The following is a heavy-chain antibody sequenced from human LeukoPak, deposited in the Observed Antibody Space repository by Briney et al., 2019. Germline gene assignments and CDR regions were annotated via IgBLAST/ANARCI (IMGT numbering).Heavy chain of an antibody. Sequence: ASVKVSCKASGGTFSSYAINWVRQAPGQGLEWMGGIIPIFGTATYAQTYQGRVTITADESTSTAYMELSSLRSEDTAAYYCARDWDMEMATISHSWFDPWGQGTLVTVSS. J-gene: IGHJ5*02. D-gene: IGHD5-24*01. CDR3: ARDWDMEMATISHSWFDP. CDR2: IIPIFGTA. CDR1: GGTFSSYA. V-gene: IGHV1-69*13.